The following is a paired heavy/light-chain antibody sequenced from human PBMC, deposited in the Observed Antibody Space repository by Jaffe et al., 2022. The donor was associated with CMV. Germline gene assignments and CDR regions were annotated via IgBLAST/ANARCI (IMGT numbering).Light chain of an antibody. CDR2: EVS. Sequence: QSALTQPASVSGSPGQSITISCTGTSSDVGSYNLVSWYQQHPGKAPKLMIYEVSKRPSGVSNRFSGSKSGNTASLTISGLQAEDEADYYCCSYAGSSTSYVFGTGTKVTVL. V-gene: IGLV2-23*02. CDR3: CSYAGSSTSYV. J-gene: IGLJ1*01. CDR1: SSDVGSYNL.
Heavy chain of an antibody. CDR1: GGSFSGYY. J-gene: IGHJ5*02. V-gene: IGHV4-34*01. CDR2: INHSGST. D-gene: IGHD2-15*01. Sequence: QVQLQQWGAGLLKPSETLSLTCAVYGGSFSGYYWSWIRQPPGKGLEWIGEINHSGSTNYNPSLKSRVTISVDTSKNQFSLKLSSVTAADTAVYYCARGGVCSGGSCYSEPATVWFDPWGQGTLVTVSS. CDR3: ARGGVCSGGSCYSEPATVWFDP.